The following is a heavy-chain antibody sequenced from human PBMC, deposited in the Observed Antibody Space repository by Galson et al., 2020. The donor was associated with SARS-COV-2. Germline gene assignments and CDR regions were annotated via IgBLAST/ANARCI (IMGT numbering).Heavy chain of an antibody. J-gene: IGHJ3*02. CDR3: TRVPPYINSFWDAFDI. CDR2: IRSKANNYAT. V-gene: IGHV3-73*01. CDR1: GFTFSDSP. D-gene: IGHD6-6*01. Sequence: GGSLRLSCAASGFTFSDSPMHWVRQASGRGLEWVGRIRSKANNYATAYAASVKGRFTISRDDSENTAYLQMNSLKTEDTAVYYCTRVPPYINSFWDAFDIWGQGTLVTVSS.